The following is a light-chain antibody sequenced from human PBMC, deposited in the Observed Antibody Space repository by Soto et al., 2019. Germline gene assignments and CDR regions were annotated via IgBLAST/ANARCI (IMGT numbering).Light chain of an antibody. CDR3: ISYTRSSSIVL. CDR2: DVS. CDR1: SSDVGGHDY. J-gene: IGLJ2*01. Sequence: QSALTQPASVSGSPGQSITISCTGTSSDVGGHDYVSWYQHHPDKAPKLMVYDVSTRPSGVSNRFSGSKSGNTASLTISGLQAEDEADYFCISYTRSSSIVLFGGGTKLTVL. V-gene: IGLV2-14*03.